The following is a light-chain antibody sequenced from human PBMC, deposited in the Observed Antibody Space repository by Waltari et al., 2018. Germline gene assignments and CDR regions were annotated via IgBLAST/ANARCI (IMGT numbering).Light chain of an antibody. Sequence: QSALTQPASVSGSPGQSITISCTGTRRDVGGYNYVSWYQQHPGKAPKLMIYDVSKPPSGVSNRFSGSKSGNTASLTISGLQAEDEADYYCCSYAGSSTLVFGGGTKLTVL. CDR1: RRDVGGYNY. CDR3: CSYAGSSTLV. CDR2: DVS. V-gene: IGLV2-23*02. J-gene: IGLJ2*01.